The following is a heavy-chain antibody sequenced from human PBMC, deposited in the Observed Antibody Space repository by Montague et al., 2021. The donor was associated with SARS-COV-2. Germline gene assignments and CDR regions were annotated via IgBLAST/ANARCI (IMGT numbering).Heavy chain of an antibody. CDR3: ARVRYYGSGTSLGMDV. V-gene: IGHV4-34*01. J-gene: IGHJ6*02. Sequence: SETLSLTCAVYGGSLSGHYWSWIRQPPGEGLEWIAEISHSGSTNYNPSLKSRVTISVDTSKNQFSLKLSSVTAADTAVYYCARVRYYGSGTSLGMDVWGQGTTVTVSS. D-gene: IGHD3-10*01. CDR2: ISHSGST. CDR1: GGSLSGHY.